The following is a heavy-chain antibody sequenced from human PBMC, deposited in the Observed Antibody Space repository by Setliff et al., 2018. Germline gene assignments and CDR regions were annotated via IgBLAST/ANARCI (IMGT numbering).Heavy chain of an antibody. D-gene: IGHD6-19*01. Sequence: PSETLSLTCTVSGGSISSGDYYWSWIRQPPGKGLEWIGYIYSSGSTYYNPSLKSRVSISVDTSKNQFSLKLSSVTAADTAVYYCARGVAVAGTNTFAYWGQGTLVTVSS. CDR1: GGSISSGDYY. CDR3: ARGVAVAGTNTFAY. CDR2: IYSSGST. J-gene: IGHJ4*02. V-gene: IGHV4-30-4*02.